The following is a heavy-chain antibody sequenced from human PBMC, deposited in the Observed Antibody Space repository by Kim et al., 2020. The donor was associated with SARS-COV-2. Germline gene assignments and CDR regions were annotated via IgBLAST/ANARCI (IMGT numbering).Heavy chain of an antibody. J-gene: IGHJ4*02. CDR2: ISGSGGST. D-gene: IGHD3-16*02. CDR3: AKSDIGMGTFGGVIFG. CDR1: GFTFSSYA. V-gene: IGHV3-23*01. Sequence: GGSLRLSCAASGFTFSSYAMSWVRQAPGKGLEWVSAISGSGGSTYYADSVKGRFTISRDNSKNTLYLQMNSLRAEDTAVYYCAKSDIGMGTFGGVIFGWGQGTLVTVSS.